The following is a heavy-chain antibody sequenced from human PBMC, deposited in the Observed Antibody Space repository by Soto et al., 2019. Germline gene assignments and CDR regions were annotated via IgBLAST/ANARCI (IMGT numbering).Heavy chain of an antibody. J-gene: IGHJ3*02. D-gene: IGHD2-15*01. CDR1: GGPFNSYS. CDR3: ARETGYTFGCSGFDI. CDR2: IIPLFGTA. V-gene: IGHV1-69*01. Sequence: QVQLVQSGAEVKKPGSSVKVSCKASGGPFNSYSMIWVRQAPGQGLEWMGGIIPLFGTASYPQKFQGRVTITADESTTTTFMELRSLTSEDTAVYYCARETGYTFGCSGFDIWGQGTLVTISA.